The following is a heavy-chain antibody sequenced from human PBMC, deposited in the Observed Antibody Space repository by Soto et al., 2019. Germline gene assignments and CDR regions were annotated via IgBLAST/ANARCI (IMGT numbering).Heavy chain of an antibody. V-gene: IGHV3-72*01. D-gene: IGHD2-15*01. CDR3: ASPKVAVDDLRDRYFDF. CDR2: AKSRPRVFAT. CDR1: GFTFRDRS. Sequence: EVQLVESGGGLVQPGGSLSLSCAASGFTFRDRSMDWVRQAPGKGLEWIGRAKSRPRVFATQYADSVKGRFTVSREESTSSFYLQLNTLKAGDTAVYYCASPKVAVDDLRDRYFDFWGRGTLVSVSS. J-gene: IGHJ2*01.